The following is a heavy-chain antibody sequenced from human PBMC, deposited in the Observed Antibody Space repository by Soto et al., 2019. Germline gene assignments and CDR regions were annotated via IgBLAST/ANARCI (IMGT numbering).Heavy chain of an antibody. CDR2: INPDNGDT. CDR3: ARDPRWGRYYETGVYYYTGGNWFDP. D-gene: IGHD3-22*01. J-gene: IGHJ5*02. V-gene: IGHV1-2*02. CDR1: GWTFTAYH. Sequence: QVHLVQSGAEVKKPGASVRVSCEVSGWTFTAYHIHWVRQAPGQGLEWMGWINPDNGDTKSPQKCEGRVTMTRDTSITTVYMEMSSLRSVEPAVYFCARDPRWGRYYETGVYYYTGGNWFDPWGQGTLVTVSS.